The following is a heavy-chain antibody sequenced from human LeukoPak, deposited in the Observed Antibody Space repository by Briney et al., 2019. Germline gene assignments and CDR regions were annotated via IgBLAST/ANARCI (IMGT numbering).Heavy chain of an antibody. D-gene: IGHD6-19*01. CDR2: IYHSGST. CDR3: AREEFDDGYSSGSDAFDI. Sequence: SETLSLTCTVSGGSISSGGYYWSWIRQPPGKGLEWIGYIYHSGSTYYNPSLKSRVTISVDTSKNQFSLKLSSVTAADTAVYYCAREEFDDGYSSGSDAFDIWGQGTMVTVSS. V-gene: IGHV4-30-2*01. CDR1: GGSISSGGYY. J-gene: IGHJ3*02.